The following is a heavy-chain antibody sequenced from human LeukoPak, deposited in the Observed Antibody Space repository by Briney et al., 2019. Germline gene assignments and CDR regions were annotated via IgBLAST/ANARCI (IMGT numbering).Heavy chain of an antibody. J-gene: IGHJ4*02. CDR3: TRQWDGWSRTVDY. Sequence: SETLSLTRTVSGGSISSSSYYWGWLRQPPGPGLEWIGSIYYSGSTYYNPSLKSRVTISVNTSKNQFSLKLSSVTAADTAVYYCTRQWDGWSRTVDYWGQGTLVTVSS. V-gene: IGHV4-39*01. CDR1: GGSISSSSYY. D-gene: IGHD5-24*01. CDR2: IYYSGST.